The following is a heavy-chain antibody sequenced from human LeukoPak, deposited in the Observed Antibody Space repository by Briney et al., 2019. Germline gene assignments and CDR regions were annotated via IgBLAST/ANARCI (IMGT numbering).Heavy chain of an antibody. Sequence: PGGSLRLSCAASEFTFSSYWMHWVRQAPGKGLVWVSRIYSDGSITTYTDSVKGRFTISRDNAKNTLYFHMNSLRAEDTAVYYCARAPPSSGYAYHFDIWGQGTMVTVSS. CDR1: EFTFSSYW. D-gene: IGHD5-18*01. CDR3: ARAPPSSGYAYHFDI. V-gene: IGHV3-74*03. J-gene: IGHJ3*02. CDR2: IYSDGSIT.